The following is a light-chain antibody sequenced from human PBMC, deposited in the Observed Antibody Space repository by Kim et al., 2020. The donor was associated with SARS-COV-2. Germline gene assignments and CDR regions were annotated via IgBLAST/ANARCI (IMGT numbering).Light chain of an antibody. CDR3: NSRDSSGNHLGVV. CDR2: GKN. V-gene: IGLV3-19*01. Sequence: GQTVRITCQGDSRRSDYASWYQQKPGQAPVLVIYGKNNRPSGIPDRFSGSSSGNTASLTITGAQAEDEADYYCNSRDSSGNHLGVVFGGGTQLTVL. CDR1: SRRSDY. J-gene: IGLJ2*01.